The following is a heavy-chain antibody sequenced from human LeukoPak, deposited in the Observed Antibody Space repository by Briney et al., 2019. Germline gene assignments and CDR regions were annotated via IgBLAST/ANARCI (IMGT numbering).Heavy chain of an antibody. CDR1: GFTFSSYS. CDR3: ARQGRRG. Sequence: TGGSLRLSCAASGFTFSSYSMNWVRQAPGKGLEWVSRINSDGSSTSYADSVKGRFTISRDNAKNTLYLQMNSLRAEDTAVYYCARQGRRGWGQGTLVTVSS. J-gene: IGHJ4*02. D-gene: IGHD3-10*01. V-gene: IGHV3-74*01. CDR2: INSDGSST.